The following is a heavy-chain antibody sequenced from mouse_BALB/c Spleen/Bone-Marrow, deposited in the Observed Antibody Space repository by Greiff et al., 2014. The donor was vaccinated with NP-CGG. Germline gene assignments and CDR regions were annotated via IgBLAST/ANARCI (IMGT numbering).Heavy chain of an antibody. D-gene: IGHD1-1*01. J-gene: IGHJ3*01. Sequence: EVQRVESGGDLVKPGGSLKLSCAASGFSFSGYGMSWVRQTPDKRLEWVATIGVGGTYTYYPDSVKGRFTISRDNAKNTLYLRMSSLKSEDTATYYCARPFTTVVATVFAYWGQGSLVTVSA. CDR2: IGVGGTYT. CDR3: ARPFTTVVATVFAY. CDR1: GFSFSGYG. V-gene: IGHV5-6*01.